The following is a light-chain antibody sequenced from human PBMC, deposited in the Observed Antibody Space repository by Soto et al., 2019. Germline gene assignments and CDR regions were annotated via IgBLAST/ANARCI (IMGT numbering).Light chain of an antibody. CDR1: QILSNKY. V-gene: IGKV3-20*01. CDR3: HHSGASPRT. J-gene: IGKJ5*01. Sequence: IVVTQSPGALSWSAVERGTLSCRASQILSNKYLAWYQQKPGQAPRLLLYDASTRATGIPDRFTGSGSGTDFTLTLSTLEPEDFAAYYCHHSGASPRTFGQGTRLEIK. CDR2: DAS.